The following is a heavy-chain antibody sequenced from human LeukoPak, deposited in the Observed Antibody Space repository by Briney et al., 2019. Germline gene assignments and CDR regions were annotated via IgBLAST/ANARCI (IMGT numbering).Heavy chain of an antibody. Sequence: PGGSLRLSCAASGFTFSSYAMSWVRQAPGKGLEWVSAISGSGGSTYYADSVKGRFTISRDNSKNTLYLQMNSLRAEDTAVYYCAKHPPEYYDILTGYYKGWGQGTLVTVSS. CDR1: GFTFSSYA. V-gene: IGHV3-23*01. CDR3: AKHPPEYYDILTGYYKG. D-gene: IGHD3-9*01. J-gene: IGHJ4*02. CDR2: ISGSGGST.